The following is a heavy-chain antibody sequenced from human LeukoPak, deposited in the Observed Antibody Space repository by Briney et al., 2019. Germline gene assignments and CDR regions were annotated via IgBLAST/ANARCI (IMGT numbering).Heavy chain of an antibody. Sequence: PGGSLRLSRVASGFTFSNYGMSWVRQAPGKGLEWVSVISESGDRTYYADVVKGRFTVSRDIAQNTVSLQMSSLRIDDAGVYFCARTIRPMGMITNFDFWGQGTLVTVSS. V-gene: IGHV3-23*01. D-gene: IGHD3-16*01. CDR2: ISESGDRT. CDR1: GFTFSNYG. CDR3: ARTIRPMGMITNFDF. J-gene: IGHJ4*02.